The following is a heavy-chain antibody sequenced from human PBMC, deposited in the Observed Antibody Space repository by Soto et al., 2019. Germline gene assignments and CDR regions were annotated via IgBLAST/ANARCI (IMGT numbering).Heavy chain of an antibody. CDR1: GGTFSSYA. J-gene: IGHJ3*02. V-gene: IGHV1-69*01. CDR3: ASPIDYDSSGPDPFDI. CDR2: IIPIFGTA. Sequence: QVQLVQSGAEVKKPGSSVKVSCKASGGTFSSYAISWVRQAPGQGLEWMGGIIPIFGTANYAQKFQGRVTITADESTSIAYMELSCLRSVDTAVYYCASPIDYDSSGPDPFDIWAHGTMVTVSS. D-gene: IGHD3-22*01.